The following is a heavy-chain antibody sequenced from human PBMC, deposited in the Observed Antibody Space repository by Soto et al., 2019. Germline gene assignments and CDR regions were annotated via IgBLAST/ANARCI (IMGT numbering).Heavy chain of an antibody. CDR1: GYSFTSYW. D-gene: IGHD2-2*01. CDR3: ARLYLVRPAAIDNWFAP. V-gene: IGHV5-10-1*01. J-gene: IGHJ5*02. CDR2: IDPSDSYT. Sequence: GESLKISCKGSGYSFTSYWISWVRQMPGKGLEWMGRIDPSDSYTNYSPSFQGHVTISADKSISTAYLQWSSLKASDTAMYYCARLYLVRPAAIDNWFAPWGPGTLVAVPS.